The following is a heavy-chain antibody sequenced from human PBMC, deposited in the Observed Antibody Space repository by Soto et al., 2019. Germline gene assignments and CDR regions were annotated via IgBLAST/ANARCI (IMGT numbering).Heavy chain of an antibody. CDR2: IYYSGST. CDR1: GGSISSGGYY. D-gene: IGHD6-19*01. J-gene: IGHJ5*02. Sequence: QVQLQESGPGLVKPSQTLSLTCTVSGGSISSGGYYWSWIRQHPGKGLEWIGYIYYSGSTYYNPSLKSRVTISVDTSKNQCSLKLSSVTAADTAVYYCARGKGIAVAGTHPWWFDPWGQGTLVTVSS. CDR3: ARGKGIAVAGTHPWWFDP. V-gene: IGHV4-31*03.